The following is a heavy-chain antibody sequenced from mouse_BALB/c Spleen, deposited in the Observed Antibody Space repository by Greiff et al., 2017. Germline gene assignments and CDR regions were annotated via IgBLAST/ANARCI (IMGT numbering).Heavy chain of an antibody. CDR3: ARDDGYWGHFDY. D-gene: IGHD2-3*01. Sequence: ESGPGLVKPSQSLSLTCSVTGYSITSGYYWNWIRQFPGNKLEWMGYISYDGSNNYNPSLKNRISITRDTSKNQFFLKLNSVTTEDTATYYCARDDGYWGHFDYWGQGTTLTVSS. CDR2: ISYDGSN. J-gene: IGHJ2*01. CDR1: GYSITSGYY. V-gene: IGHV3-6*02.